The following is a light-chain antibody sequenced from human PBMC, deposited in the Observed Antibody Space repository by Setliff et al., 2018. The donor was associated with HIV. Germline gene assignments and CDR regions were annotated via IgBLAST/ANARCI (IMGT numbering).Light chain of an antibody. CDR2: EVS. CDR1: SSDVGGYNY. Sequence: ALTQPASVSGSPGQSITISCTGTSSDVGGYNYVSWYQQHPGKAPKLVIYEVSNRPSGVSNRFSGSKSGNAASLTISGLQAEDEADYYCSSFTSSSTYVFGTGTKVTV. J-gene: IGLJ1*01. CDR3: SSFTSSSTYV. V-gene: IGLV2-14*01.